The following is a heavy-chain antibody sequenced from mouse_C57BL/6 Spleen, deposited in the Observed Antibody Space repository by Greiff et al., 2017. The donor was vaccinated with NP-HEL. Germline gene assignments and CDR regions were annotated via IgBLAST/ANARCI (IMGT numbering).Heavy chain of an antibody. V-gene: IGHV1-72*01. CDR1: GYTFTSYW. CDR3: ARHGYDGGYYFDY. J-gene: IGHJ2*01. D-gene: IGHD2-2*01. Sequence: QVQLKQPGAELVKPGASVKLSCKASGYTFTSYWMHWVKQRPGRGLEWIGRIDPNSGGTKYNEKFKSKATLTVDKPSSTAYMQLSSLTSEDSAVYYCARHGYDGGYYFDYWGQGTTLTVSS. CDR2: IDPNSGGT.